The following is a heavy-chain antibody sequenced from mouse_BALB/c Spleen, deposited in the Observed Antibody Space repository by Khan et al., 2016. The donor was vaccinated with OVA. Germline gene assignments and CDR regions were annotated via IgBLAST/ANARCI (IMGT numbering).Heavy chain of an antibody. CDR3: ARENYYGRTYYAMDY. CDR1: GYTFTSYW. CDR2: IGPGSSNT. D-gene: IGHD1-1*01. J-gene: IGHJ4*01. Sequence: VELSCKASGYTFTSYWINWIKQRPGQGLEWIGRIGPGSSNTYYSEMFKGKAALTVDTSSTTAYIQLSSLSSEDSAVYFCARENYYGRTYYAMDYWGQGTSVTVSS. V-gene: IGHV1S41*01.